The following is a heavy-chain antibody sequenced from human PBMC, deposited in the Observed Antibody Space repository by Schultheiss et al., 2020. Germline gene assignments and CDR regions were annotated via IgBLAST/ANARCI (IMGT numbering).Heavy chain of an antibody. Sequence: ASVKVSCKASGGTFSSYAISWVRQAPGQGLEWMGIINPLTGGTTYAQKLQGRFTMTGDTSTSTFYMELSSLRSEDTAVYYCALHSAGWYPWGQGTQVTVSS. CDR2: INPLTGGT. D-gene: IGHD6-19*01. CDR3: ALHSAGWYP. J-gene: IGHJ5*02. CDR1: GGTFSSYA. V-gene: IGHV1-46*04.